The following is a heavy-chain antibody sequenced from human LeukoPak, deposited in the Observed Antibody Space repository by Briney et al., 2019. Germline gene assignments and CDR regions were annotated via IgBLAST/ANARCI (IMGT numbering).Heavy chain of an antibody. CDR2: VYYSGST. D-gene: IGHD2/OR15-2a*01. Sequence: SETLSLTCSVSDYSISSGYYWGWIRQPPGKGLEWIGYVYYSGSTNYNPSLKSRATISADTSKNQFSLRLSSVTAADTAVYYCARGLNNRKSGRRFDVFEIWGQGTMVTVSS. J-gene: IGHJ3*02. V-gene: IGHV4-61*01. CDR3: ARGLNNRKSGRRFDVFEI. CDR1: DYSISSGYY.